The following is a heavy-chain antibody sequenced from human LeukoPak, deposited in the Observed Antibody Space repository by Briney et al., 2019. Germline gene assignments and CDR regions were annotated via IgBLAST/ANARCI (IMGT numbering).Heavy chain of an antibody. CDR3: ARANSGSYYGSYYYYMDV. Sequence: GGSLRLSCAASGFTVSSNYMSWVRQAPGKGLEWVSVIYSGGSTYYADSVKGRFTISRDNSKNTLYLQMNSLRAEDTAVYYCARANSGSYYGSYYYYMDVWGKGTTATVSS. V-gene: IGHV3-66*02. J-gene: IGHJ6*03. D-gene: IGHD1-26*01. CDR2: IYSGGST. CDR1: GFTVSSNY.